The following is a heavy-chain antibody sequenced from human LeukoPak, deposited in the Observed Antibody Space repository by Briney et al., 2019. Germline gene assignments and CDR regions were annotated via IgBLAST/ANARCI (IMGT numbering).Heavy chain of an antibody. V-gene: IGHV3-48*04. Sequence: GGSLRLSCAASGFSFSSHGMSWVRQAPGKGLEWVSYISSSGSTIYYADSVKGRFTISRDNAKNSLYLQMNSLRAEDTAVYYCAELGITMIGGVWGKGTTVTISS. D-gene: IGHD3-10*02. J-gene: IGHJ6*04. CDR2: ISSSGSTI. CDR1: GFSFSSHG. CDR3: AELGITMIGGV.